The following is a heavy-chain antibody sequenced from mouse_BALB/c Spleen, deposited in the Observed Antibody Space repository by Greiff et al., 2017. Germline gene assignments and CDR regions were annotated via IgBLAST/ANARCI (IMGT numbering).Heavy chain of an antibody. J-gene: IGHJ4*01. V-gene: IGHV5-17*02. CDR2: ISSGSSTI. D-gene: IGHD2-3*01. CDR3: ARDGYYYAMDD. CDR1: GFTFSSFG. Sequence: EVHLVESGGGLVQPGGSRKLSCAASGFTFSSFGMHWVRQAPEKGLEWVAYISSGSSTIYYADTVKGRFTISRDNPKNTLFLQMTSLRSEDTAMYYCARDGYYYAMDDWGQGTSVTVSS.